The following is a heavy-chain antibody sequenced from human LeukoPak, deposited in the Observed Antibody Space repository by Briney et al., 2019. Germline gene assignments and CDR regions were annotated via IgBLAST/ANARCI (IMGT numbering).Heavy chain of an antibody. CDR2: IYPGDSDT. D-gene: IGHD3-9*01. Sequence: GESLKISCKGSGYSFTSYWIGWVRQMPGKGLEWMGIIYPGDSDTRYSPSFQGQVTIPADKSISTAYLQWSSLKASDTAMYYCARGGYYDILTGYQTGNFDYWGQGTLVTVSS. V-gene: IGHV5-51*01. CDR1: GYSFTSYW. CDR3: ARGGYYDILTGYQTGNFDY. J-gene: IGHJ4*02.